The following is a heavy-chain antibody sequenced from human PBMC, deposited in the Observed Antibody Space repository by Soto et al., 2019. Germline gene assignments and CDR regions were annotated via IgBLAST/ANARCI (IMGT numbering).Heavy chain of an antibody. CDR2: IYYSGIT. D-gene: IGHD5-18*01. V-gene: IGHV4-39*01. CDR1: GGSISINSYY. Sequence: SETLSLTCTVSGGSISINSYYWGWIRQPPGKGLEWIGSIYYSGITYYNQSLKNRVTISVDTSNKRFSMKLTSVTAEDTAVFYCARHVGYSYGRIDYGGQGTLVTVSS. CDR3: ARHVGYSYGRIDY. J-gene: IGHJ4*02.